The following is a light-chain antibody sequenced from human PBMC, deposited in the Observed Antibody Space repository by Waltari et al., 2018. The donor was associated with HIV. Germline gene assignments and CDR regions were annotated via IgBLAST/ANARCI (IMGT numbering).Light chain of an antibody. CDR1: GSNIGAGFD. Sequence: QSVLTQPPSVSGAPGQRVTISCTGSGSNIGAGFDVHWYQQLPGTAPNLLIFGNRNRPAGVPDRFSGSRSGTSASLAITGLHTEDEADYYCQSYDSSLSGWVFGGGTKLTVL. CDR2: GNR. J-gene: IGLJ3*02. V-gene: IGLV1-40*01. CDR3: QSYDSSLSGWV.